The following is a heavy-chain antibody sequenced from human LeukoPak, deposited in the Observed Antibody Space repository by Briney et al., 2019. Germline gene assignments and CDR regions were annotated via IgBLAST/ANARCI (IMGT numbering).Heavy chain of an antibody. D-gene: IGHD5-18*01. CDR1: GASITSDNCY. CDR3: ARGRRFTYGLFEY. Sequence: PSETLSLTCTVSGASITSDNCYWTWIRRPAGKGLELIGRIYTSGSTNYNPSLKSRVTISLDTCKNQFSLKLTSVSAADTAVYYCARGRRFTYGLFEYWGQGTLVTVSS. CDR2: IYTSGST. J-gene: IGHJ4*02. V-gene: IGHV4-61*02.